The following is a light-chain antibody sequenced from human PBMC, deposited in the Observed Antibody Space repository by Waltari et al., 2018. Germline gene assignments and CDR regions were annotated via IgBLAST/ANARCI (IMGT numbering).Light chain of an antibody. CDR2: GAS. CDR3: QQYGSSVLYT. Sequence: EVVLTQSPDTLSLSPGERVTLSCRASQSLTKRYLAWYQQKPGRAPRLLIYGASSRAAGSPDRFSGSGSGTDFTLTISRLEPEDFAVYYCQQYGSSVLYTFGQGTKVEIK. CDR1: QSLTKRY. J-gene: IGKJ2*01. V-gene: IGKV3-20*01.